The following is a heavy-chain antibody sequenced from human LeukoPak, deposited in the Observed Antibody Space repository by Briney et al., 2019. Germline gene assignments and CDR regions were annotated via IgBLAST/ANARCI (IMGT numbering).Heavy chain of an antibody. CDR3: ARGPIPMYCSSTSCYGRLFDY. V-gene: IGHV4-34*01. CDR2: INHSGST. CDR1: GGSFSGYY. Sequence: SETLSLTCAVYGGSFSGYYWSWIRQPPGKGLEWIGEINHSGSTNYNPSLKSRVTISVDTSKNQFSLKLSSVTAADTAVYYCARGPIPMYCSSTSCYGRLFDYWGQGTLVTVSS. J-gene: IGHJ4*02. D-gene: IGHD2-2*01.